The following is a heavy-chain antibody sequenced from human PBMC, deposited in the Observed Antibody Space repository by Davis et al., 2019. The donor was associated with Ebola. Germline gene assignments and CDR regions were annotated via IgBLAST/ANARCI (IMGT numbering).Heavy chain of an antibody. D-gene: IGHD1-26*01. V-gene: IGHV3-74*01. CDR3: ARDLGEWELLQGFDY. Sequence: ESLKISCSASGFPFSTYSMSWVRQAPGKGLVWVSRIHSYGSSTSYADSVKGRFTIPSDNAKNTLYLQMNSLRAEDTAVYYCARDLGEWELLQGFDYWGQGTLVTVSS. J-gene: IGHJ4*02. CDR2: IHSYGSST. CDR1: GFPFSTYS.